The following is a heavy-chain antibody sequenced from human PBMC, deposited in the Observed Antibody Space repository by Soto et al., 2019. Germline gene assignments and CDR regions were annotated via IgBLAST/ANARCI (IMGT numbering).Heavy chain of an antibody. V-gene: IGHV1-69*01. Sequence: QVQLVQSGAGVKKPGSSVKVSCKASGGTFSSYAISWVRQAPGQGLEWMGGIIPIFGTANYAQKFQGRVTITAEESPRRAYMELSSLRSEDTAVYYCAGARAGYCSSTSCPPPHSWGQGTLVTVSS. J-gene: IGHJ5*02. D-gene: IGHD2-2*01. CDR2: IIPIFGTA. CDR1: GGTFSSYA. CDR3: AGARAGYCSSTSCPPPHS.